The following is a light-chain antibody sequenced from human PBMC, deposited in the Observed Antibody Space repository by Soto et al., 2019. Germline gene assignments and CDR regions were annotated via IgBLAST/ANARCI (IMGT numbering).Light chain of an antibody. CDR2: DAS. V-gene: IGKV3-11*01. J-gene: IGKJ4*01. Sequence: EVGLIQYTATLSLSPGERATLSCRASQSVSSYLAWYQQKPGQAPRLLIYDASNRATGIPARFSGSGSGTDFTLTISSLEPEDFAVYCCQQRSHWLTFGGGTKVDI. CDR3: QQRSHWLT. CDR1: QSVSSY.